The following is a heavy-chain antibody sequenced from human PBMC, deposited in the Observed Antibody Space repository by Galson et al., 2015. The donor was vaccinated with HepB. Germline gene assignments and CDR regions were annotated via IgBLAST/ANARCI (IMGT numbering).Heavy chain of an antibody. CDR2: ISAYNGNT. CDR3: ARDEGECSGGSCYSTYGDY. CDR1: GYTFAIDA. J-gene: IGHJ4*02. Sequence: SVKVSCKASGYTFAIDAISWVRQAPGQGLEWMGWISAYNGNTNYAQKLQGRVTMTADTSTSTAYMELRTLRLDDTAVYYCARDEGECSGGSCYSTYGDYWGPGTLITVSS. V-gene: IGHV1-18*01. D-gene: IGHD2-15*01.